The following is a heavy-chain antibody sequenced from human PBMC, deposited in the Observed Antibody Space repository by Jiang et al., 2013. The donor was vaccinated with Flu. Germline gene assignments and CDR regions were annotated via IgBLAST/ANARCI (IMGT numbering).Heavy chain of an antibody. Sequence: SGAEVKKPGSSVKVSCKASGGTFSSYAISWVRQAPGQGLEWMGGIIPIFGTVNYAQKFQGRVTITADESTSTAYMELSSLRSEDTAVYYCARDQTPQYGGNSDGPGNMDVWGQGTTVTVSS. CDR3: ARDQTPQYGGNSDGPGNMDV. CDR1: GGTFSSYA. V-gene: IGHV1-69*01. D-gene: IGHD4-23*01. CDR2: IIPIFGTV. J-gene: IGHJ6*02.